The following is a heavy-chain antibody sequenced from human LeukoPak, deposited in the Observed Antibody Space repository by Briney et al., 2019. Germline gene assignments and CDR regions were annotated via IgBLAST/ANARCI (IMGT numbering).Heavy chain of an antibody. V-gene: IGHV4-31*03. CDR3: ARTSKDYYGMDV. CDR2: IYYSGST. J-gene: IGHJ6*02. CDR1: GGSISSAGYY. Sequence: TLSLTCTVSGGSISSAGYYWNWIRQHPGKGLEWIGYIYYSGSTFYTPSLNSRVSMSVDTSKNQFSLKLSSVTAADTAVYYCARTSKDYYGMDVWGQGTTVTVSS.